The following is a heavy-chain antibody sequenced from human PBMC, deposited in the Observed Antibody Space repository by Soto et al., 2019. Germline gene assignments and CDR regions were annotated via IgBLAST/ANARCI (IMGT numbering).Heavy chain of an antibody. CDR2: IYHSGST. CDR1: SGSISSSNW. Sequence: SETLSLTCAVSSGSISSSNWWSWVRQPPGKGLEWIGEIYHSGSTNYNPSLKSRVTISVDKSKNQFSLKLSSVTAADTAVYYCARGLPIYYGSGSPPQGFDPWGQGTLVTVSS. J-gene: IGHJ5*02. CDR3: ARGLPIYYGSGSPPQGFDP. V-gene: IGHV4-4*02. D-gene: IGHD3-10*01.